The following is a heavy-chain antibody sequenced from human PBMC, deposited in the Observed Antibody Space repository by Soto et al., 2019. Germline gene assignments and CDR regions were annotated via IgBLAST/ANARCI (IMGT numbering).Heavy chain of an antibody. V-gene: IGHV3-7*03. D-gene: IGHD6-6*01. CDR3: AKDPGQLVREVDY. CDR2: IKQDGSEK. Sequence: PGGSLRLSCAASGFTFSSYWMSWVRQAPGKGLEWVANIKQDGSEKYYVDSVKGRFTISRDNSKNTLYLQMNSLKAEDTAVYYCAKDPGQLVREVDYWGQGTLVTVSS. CDR1: GFTFSSYW. J-gene: IGHJ4*02.